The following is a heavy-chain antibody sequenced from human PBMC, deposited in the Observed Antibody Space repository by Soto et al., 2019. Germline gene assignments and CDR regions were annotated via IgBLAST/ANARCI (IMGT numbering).Heavy chain of an antibody. CDR2: ISGSGTTT. CDR3: ARGVRYYSPEKPANFDY. Sequence: PGGSLRLSCAASGFIFSSYALSWVRQAPGKGLEWVSAISGSGTTTYYADSVKGRFTFSRDNAENSLFLQMNSLRADDTAVYYCARGVRYYSPEKPANFDYWGQGALVTVSS. CDR1: GFIFSSYA. J-gene: IGHJ4*02. D-gene: IGHD3-10*01. V-gene: IGHV3-23*01.